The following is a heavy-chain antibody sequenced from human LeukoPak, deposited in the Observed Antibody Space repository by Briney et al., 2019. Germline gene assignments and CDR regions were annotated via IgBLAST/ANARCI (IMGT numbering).Heavy chain of an antibody. J-gene: IGHJ4*02. CDR3: ARYPYDFWSGYYLNY. Sequence: PGGSLRLSCAASGFTFSSYAMSWVRQAPGKGLEWVSAISGSGGSTYYADSVKGRFTISRDNSKNTLYLQMNSLRAEDTAVYYCARYPYDFWSGYYLNYWGQGTLVTVSS. D-gene: IGHD3-3*01. CDR2: ISGSGGST. V-gene: IGHV3-23*01. CDR1: GFTFSSYA.